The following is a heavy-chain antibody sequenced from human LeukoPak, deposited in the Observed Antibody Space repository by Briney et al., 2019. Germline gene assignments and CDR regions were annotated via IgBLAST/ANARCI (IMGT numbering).Heavy chain of an antibody. D-gene: IGHD3-10*01. CDR1: GFTFSSYE. CDR3: ARDKGEGSGRYYYYYMDV. V-gene: IGHV3-48*03. J-gene: IGHJ6*03. CDR2: ISSSGSTI. Sequence: GGSLRLSCAASGFTFSSYEMNWVRQAPGKGLEWVSYISSSGSTIYYADSVKGRFTISRDNAKNSLYLQMNSLRAEDTAVYYCARDKGEGSGRYYYYYMDVWGKGTTVTISS.